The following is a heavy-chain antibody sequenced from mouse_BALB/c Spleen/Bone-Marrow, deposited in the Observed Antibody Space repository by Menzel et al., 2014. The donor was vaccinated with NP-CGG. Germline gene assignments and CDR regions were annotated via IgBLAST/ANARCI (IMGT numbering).Heavy chain of an antibody. CDR2: ISPSSGYT. J-gene: IGHJ3*01. Sequence: QVQLKQSGAELARPGASVKMSCKASGYTFXSYTIQWVKQRPGQGLEWIGYISPSSGYTDYNQKFKDKTTLTADKSSNTAYMQLTSLTSEDSAVYSCAREARTGAWFTYWGQGTLVTVSA. D-gene: IGHD3-2*02. CDR1: GYTFXSYT. V-gene: IGHV1-4*02. CDR3: AREARTGAWFTY.